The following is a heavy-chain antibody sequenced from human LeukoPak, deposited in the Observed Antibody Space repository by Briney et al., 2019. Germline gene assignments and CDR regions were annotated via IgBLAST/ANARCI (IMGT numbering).Heavy chain of an antibody. J-gene: IGHJ5*02. Sequence: SETLSLTCAVSGDSISSPKWWSWVRQPPGKGLEWIGEIYHTGSTNYNPSLRSRVTISVDKSKNQFSLKLSSVTAADTAVYYCAKSSGSLFDPWGQGTLVTVSS. CDR3: AKSSGSLFDP. CDR1: GDSISSPKW. V-gene: IGHV4-4*02. CDR2: IYHTGST. D-gene: IGHD3-10*01.